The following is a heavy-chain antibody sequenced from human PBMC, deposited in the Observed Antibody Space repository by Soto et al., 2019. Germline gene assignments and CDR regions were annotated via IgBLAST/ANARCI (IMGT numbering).Heavy chain of an antibody. CDR2: IDPSDSYT. J-gene: IGHJ6*02. Sequence: PGESLKISCKGSGYSFTSYWISWVRQMPGKGLEWMGRIDPSDSYTNYSPSFQGHVTISADKSISTAYLQWSSLKASDTAMYYCARHPRLALGHDMVYYYYGMDVWGQGTTVTVSS. CDR3: ARHPRLALGHDMVYYYYGMDV. CDR1: GYSFTSYW. V-gene: IGHV5-10-1*01. D-gene: IGHD3-9*01.